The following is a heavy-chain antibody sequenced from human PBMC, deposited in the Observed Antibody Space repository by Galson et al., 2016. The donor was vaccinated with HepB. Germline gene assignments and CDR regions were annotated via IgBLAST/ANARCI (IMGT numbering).Heavy chain of an antibody. CDR3: ARVGQYYDSTGYPNWFFDL. D-gene: IGHD3-22*01. V-gene: IGHV4-59*01. CDR1: GGSISSYY. CDR2: IRDSGST. Sequence: ETLSLTCTVSGGSISSYYWSWIRQPPGKGLEWIGYIRDSGSTYNNPSLKSRVTISLDTSKDQFSLRVTSVTAAGTVVYYCARVGQYYDSTGYPNWFFDLWGRGTLVTVSS. J-gene: IGHJ2*01.